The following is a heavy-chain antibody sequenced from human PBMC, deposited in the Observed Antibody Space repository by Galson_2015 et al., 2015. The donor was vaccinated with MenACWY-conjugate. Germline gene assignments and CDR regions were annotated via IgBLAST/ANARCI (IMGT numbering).Heavy chain of an antibody. J-gene: IGHJ4*02. CDR2: GSPRDSDI. Sequence: QPGAEVIKPGESLMIFCTSSGSSFLSYWIGWVRQMPGKGMEWMGIGSPRDSDIRYSPSFQGQFTISVDKSISPAYLQWSSLKASDTATYYCARPLAFAEYHFFDYWGQGTLVTVSS. D-gene: IGHD2/OR15-2a*01. V-gene: IGHV5-51*01. CDR3: ARPLAFAEYHFFDY. CDR1: GSSFLSYW.